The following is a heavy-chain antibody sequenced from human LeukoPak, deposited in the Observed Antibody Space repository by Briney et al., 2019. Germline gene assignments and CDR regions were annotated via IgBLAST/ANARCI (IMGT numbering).Heavy chain of an antibody. V-gene: IGHV3-7*04. CDR1: GFTFSNYW. CDR2: IHPGGNEK. Sequence: PGGSLRLSCAASGFTFSNYWMSWVRQAPGKGLEWVANIHPGGNEKYHVDSVEGRFTISRDNAKNLLHLQMDSLRVEDTAVYYCARGDDFSGDYWGRGTLVTVSS. CDR3: ARGDDFSGDY. D-gene: IGHD3/OR15-3a*01. J-gene: IGHJ4*02.